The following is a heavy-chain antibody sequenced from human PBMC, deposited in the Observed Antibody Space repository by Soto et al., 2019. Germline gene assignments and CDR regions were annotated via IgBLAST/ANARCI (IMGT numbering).Heavy chain of an antibody. CDR2: INHSGST. Sequence: QVQLQESGPGLVKPSGTLSLTCAVSSGSISSSNWWSWVRQPPGRGLEGMGEINHSGSTNYNPSLKSRVTISVDKSKNQFSLKLSSVTAADTAVYYCARRGVLRFLEWLSRYYFYMDVWGKGTTVTVSS. V-gene: IGHV4-4*02. CDR3: ARRGVLRFLEWLSRYYFYMDV. CDR1: SGSISSSNW. J-gene: IGHJ6*03. D-gene: IGHD3-3*01.